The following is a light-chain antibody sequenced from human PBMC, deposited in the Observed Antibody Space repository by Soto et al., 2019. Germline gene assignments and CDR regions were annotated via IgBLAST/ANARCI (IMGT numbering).Light chain of an antibody. Sequence: EIVLTQSPGTLSLSPGERATLSCRASQSVSSSFLAWYQQKPGQAPRLLIYGASTRATGIPDRFSGSGSGTDFPLTISRLGPEDFAVYYCQQYDSSPWTFGQGTKVEIK. CDR1: QSVSSSF. V-gene: IGKV3-20*01. J-gene: IGKJ1*01. CDR3: QQYDSSPWT. CDR2: GAS.